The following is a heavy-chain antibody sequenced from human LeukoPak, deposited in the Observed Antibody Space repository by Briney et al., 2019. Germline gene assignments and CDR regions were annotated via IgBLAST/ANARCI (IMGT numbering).Heavy chain of an antibody. CDR2: ITGGSGST. D-gene: IGHD5-12*01. V-gene: IGHV3-23*01. Sequence: GGSLRLSCAASGFTFSSYAMSWVRQAPGKGLEWVSTITGGSGSTFYADSVKGRFTISRDNSKNTLYLQMNSLRAEDTAVYYCAKDRWQWLRLPDFWGQGTLVTVSS. J-gene: IGHJ4*02. CDR3: AKDRWQWLRLPDF. CDR1: GFTFSSYA.